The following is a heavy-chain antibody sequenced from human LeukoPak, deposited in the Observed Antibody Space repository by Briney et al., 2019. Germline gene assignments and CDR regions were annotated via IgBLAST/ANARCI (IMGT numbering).Heavy chain of an antibody. CDR2: IIPIFGTA. Sequence: SVKVSCKASGGTFSSYAISWVRQAPGQGLEWMGGIIPIFGTANYAQKFQGRVTITTDESTSAAYMELSRLRSEDTAVYYCARGGYCSSTSCYFFNWFDPWGQGTLVTVSS. CDR1: GGTFSSYA. D-gene: IGHD2-2*01. CDR3: ARGGYCSSTSCYFFNWFDP. J-gene: IGHJ5*02. V-gene: IGHV1-69*05.